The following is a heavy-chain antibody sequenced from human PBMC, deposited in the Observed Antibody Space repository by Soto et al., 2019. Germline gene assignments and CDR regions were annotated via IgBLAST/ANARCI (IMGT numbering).Heavy chain of an antibody. CDR2: IYYSGDT. CDR3: AIALRGAGSPGYCYFDL. V-gene: IGHV4-31*03. J-gene: IGHJ2*01. D-gene: IGHD1-1*01. CDR1: GVSISTGGRF. Sequence: QVQLQESGPGLVKPSQTLSLTCTVAGVSISTGGRFWSWVRQHPGKGLEWIGYIYYSGDTDYTPSLKRRLSISVDMSKNQLCLDLRSVAAADTAVYYCAIALRGAGSPGYCYFDLWGRGTLGTVSS.